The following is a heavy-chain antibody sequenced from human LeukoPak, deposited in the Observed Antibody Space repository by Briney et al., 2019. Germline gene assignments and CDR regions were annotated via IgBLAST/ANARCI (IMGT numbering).Heavy chain of an antibody. CDR1: GYTLTELS. Sequence: ASVKVSCKVSGYTLTELSMHWVRQAPGKGLEWMGGFDPEDGETIYAQKFQGRVTMTEDTSTDTAYMELSSLRSEDTAVYYSAAAYYGSGSYRDYWGQGTLVTVSS. CDR2: FDPEDGET. CDR3: AAAYYGSGSYRDY. D-gene: IGHD3-10*01. V-gene: IGHV1-24*01. J-gene: IGHJ4*02.